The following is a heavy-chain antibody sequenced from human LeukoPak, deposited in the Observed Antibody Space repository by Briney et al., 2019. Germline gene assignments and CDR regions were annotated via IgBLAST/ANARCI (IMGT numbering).Heavy chain of an antibody. D-gene: IGHD3-22*01. CDR3: ARGGRGSAAVVAPRSFDI. Sequence: QSGGSLRLSCAASGFTFSSYGMHWVRQAPGKGLEWVAVISYDGSNKYYADSVKGRFTISRDNSKNTLYLQMNSLRAEDSALYYCARGGRGSAAVVAPRSFDIWGQGTMVTVSS. CDR2: ISYDGSNK. J-gene: IGHJ3*02. V-gene: IGHV3-30*03. CDR1: GFTFSSYG.